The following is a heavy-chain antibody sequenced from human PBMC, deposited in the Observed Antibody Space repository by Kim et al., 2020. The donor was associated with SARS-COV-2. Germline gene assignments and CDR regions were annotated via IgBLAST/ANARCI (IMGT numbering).Heavy chain of an antibody. CDR2: IWYDGSNK. D-gene: IGHD1-26*01. CDR3: ARDEGYSDGIDY. CDR1: GFTFSSYG. V-gene: IGHV3-33*01. Sequence: GGSLRLSCAASGFTFSSYGMHWVLQAPGKGLEWVAVIWYDGSNKYYADSVKGRFTISRDNSKNTLYLQMNSLRAEDTAVYYCARDEGYSDGIDYWGQGTLVTVSS. J-gene: IGHJ4*02.